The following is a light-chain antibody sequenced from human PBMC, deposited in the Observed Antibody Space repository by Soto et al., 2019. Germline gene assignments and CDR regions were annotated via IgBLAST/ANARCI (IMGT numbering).Light chain of an antibody. CDR1: QSVSYN. V-gene: IGKV3-15*01. CDR3: QQYKIWSPLT. Sequence: EIVMTQSPATLSVSPGETATLSCRASQSVSYNLAWYQQKPGQGPRLLIYGAFTRATGIPARFSGSGSGTDFTLTISSLQSEDFAVYYCQQYKIWSPLTFGGGTKVEIK. CDR2: GAF. J-gene: IGKJ4*01.